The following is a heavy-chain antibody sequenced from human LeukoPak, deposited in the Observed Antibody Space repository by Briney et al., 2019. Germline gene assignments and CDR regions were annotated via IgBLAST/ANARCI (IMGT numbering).Heavy chain of an antibody. CDR2: IYYNGSN. D-gene: IGHD2-21*02. Sequence: PSGTPSLPSAVSGGSISSSNWWRWVRQPPGKGLEWVGEIYYNGSNNYNPSLKSRVTISVDKSKNQFSLKLSSVTAADTAVYYCARGSRYCGGDCYSPWRGQGSWGQGTLVTVSS. CDR3: ARGSRYCGGDCYSPWRGQGS. J-gene: IGHJ5*02. V-gene: IGHV4-4*02. CDR1: GGSISSSNW.